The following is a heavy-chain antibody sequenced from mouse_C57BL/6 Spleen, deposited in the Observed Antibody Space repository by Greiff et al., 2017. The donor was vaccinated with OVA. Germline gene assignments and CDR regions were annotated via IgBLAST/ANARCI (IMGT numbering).Heavy chain of an antibody. CDR3: ARLLNWDEGGYFDY. V-gene: IGHV2-2*01. J-gene: IGHJ2*01. D-gene: IGHD4-1*01. CDR2: IWSGGST. CDR1: GFSLTSYG. Sequence: VKLVESGPGLVQPSQSLSITCTVSGFSLTSYGVHWVRPSPGKGLEWLGVIWSGGSTDYNAAFISRLSISKDNSKSQVFFKMNSLQADDTAIYYCARLLNWDEGGYFDYWGQGTTLTVSS.